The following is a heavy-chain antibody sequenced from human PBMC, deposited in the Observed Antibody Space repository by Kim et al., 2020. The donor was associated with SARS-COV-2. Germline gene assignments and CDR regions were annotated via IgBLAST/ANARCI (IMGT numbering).Heavy chain of an antibody. D-gene: IGHD3-9*01. CDR2: IYHSGST. J-gene: IGHJ4*02. CDR3: ARRDILTGYYPN. CDR1: GYSISSGYY. Sequence: SETLSLTCTVSGYSISSGYYWGWIRQPPGKGLEWIGSIYHSGSTYYNPSLKSRVTISVDTSKNQFSLKLSSVTAADTAVYYCARRDILTGYYPNWGQGTLVTVSS. V-gene: IGHV4-38-2*02.